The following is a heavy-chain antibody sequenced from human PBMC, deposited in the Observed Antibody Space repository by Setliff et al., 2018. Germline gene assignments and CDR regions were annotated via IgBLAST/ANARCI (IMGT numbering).Heavy chain of an antibody. J-gene: IGHJ4*02. Sequence: PGGSLRLSCVASGFTFDDYDMAWVRQAPGKGLEWIAGINRDGSYTVYADSVEGRFTISRDNAKNTLYLQMNSLGAEDTAVYYCARDSYTSPDYWGQGTLVTVSS. CDR1: GFTFDDYD. D-gene: IGHD6-13*01. CDR3: ARDSYTSPDY. V-gene: IGHV3-20*04. CDR2: INRDGSYT.